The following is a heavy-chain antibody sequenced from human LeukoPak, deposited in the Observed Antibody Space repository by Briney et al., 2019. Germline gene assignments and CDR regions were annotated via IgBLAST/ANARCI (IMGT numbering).Heavy chain of an antibody. V-gene: IGHV3-23*01. CDR3: AKDLPRSEVRGGVVF. D-gene: IGHD3-10*01. CDR2: ISVANGG. J-gene: IGHJ4*02. Sequence: GGSLRLSCAASGITSSSCALSWVRQAPGKGPELVSGISVANGGYYADSVKGRFSVYRDNSKNTVYMQMNSLRAEDTAVYYCAKDLPRSEVRGGVVFWGQGTLVTVSS. CDR1: GITSSSCA.